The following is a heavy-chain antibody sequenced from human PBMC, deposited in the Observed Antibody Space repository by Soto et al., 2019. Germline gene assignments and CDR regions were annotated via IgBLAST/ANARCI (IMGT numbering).Heavy chain of an antibody. J-gene: IGHJ4*02. CDR1: GGSISSGGYY. V-gene: IGHV4-31*03. CDR2: IYYSGST. CDR3: ARGTIVAQMIDY. D-gene: IGHD6-6*01. Sequence: SETLSLTCTVSGGSISSGGYYWSWIRQHPGKGLEWIGYIYYSGSTYYNPSLKSRVTISVDTSKNQFSLKLSSVTAADTAVYYCARGTIVAQMIDYWGQGTLVTVSS.